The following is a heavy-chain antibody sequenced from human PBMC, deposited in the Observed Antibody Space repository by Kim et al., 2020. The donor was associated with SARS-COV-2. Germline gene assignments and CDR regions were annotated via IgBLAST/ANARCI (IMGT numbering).Heavy chain of an antibody. V-gene: IGHV6-1*01. CDR1: GDSVSSNSAA. J-gene: IGHJ5*02. CDR3: ARDPDQIAAAGSWFDP. CDR2: TYYRSKWYN. D-gene: IGHD6-13*01. Sequence: SQTLSLTCAISGDSVSSNSAAWNWIRQSPSRGLEWLGRTYYRSKWYNDYAVSVKSRITINPDTSKNQFSLQLNSVTPEDTAVYYCARDPDQIAAAGSWFDPWGQGTLVTVSS.